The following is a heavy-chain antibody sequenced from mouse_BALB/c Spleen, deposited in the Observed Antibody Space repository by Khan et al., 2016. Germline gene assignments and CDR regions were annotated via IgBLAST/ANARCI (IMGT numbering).Heavy chain of an antibody. D-gene: IGHD1-1*01. Sequence: VQLQESGPGLVAPSQSLSITCTVSGFSLTTYGVHWVRQPPGKGLEWLGVIWAGGSTNYTSALLSRLSISKDNSKSQVFLKMNRLQTEDTATYYCARDRYYGTSYFDYWGQGTTLTVSS. V-gene: IGHV2-9*02. CDR2: IWAGGST. CDR3: ARDRYYGTSYFDY. CDR1: GFSLTTYG. J-gene: IGHJ2*01.